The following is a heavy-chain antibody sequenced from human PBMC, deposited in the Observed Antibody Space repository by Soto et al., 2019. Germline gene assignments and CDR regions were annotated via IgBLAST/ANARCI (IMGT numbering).Heavy chain of an antibody. Sequence: QVQLVQSGAEVKKPGSSVRVSCKASGDTFRFYSINWVRQAPGLGLEWMGRINPILSMSNYAQRCQGRVTVTADKSTSTAYMELSSLRSEDTAMYYCASSYGSGYRAFDYWGQGALVTVSS. V-gene: IGHV1-69*02. CDR1: GDTFRFYS. CDR2: INPILSMS. CDR3: ASSYGSGYRAFDY. J-gene: IGHJ4*02. D-gene: IGHD3-10*01.